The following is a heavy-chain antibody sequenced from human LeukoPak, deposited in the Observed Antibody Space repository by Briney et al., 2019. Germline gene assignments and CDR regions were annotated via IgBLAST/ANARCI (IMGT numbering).Heavy chain of an antibody. J-gene: IGHJ4*02. D-gene: IGHD1-26*01. CDR3: ARGKWTSFDY. CDR2: INSDGSST. Sequence: GGSLRLSCAASGFTFSSYWMHWVRQAPGKGLAWVSRINSDGSSTSYADSVKGRFTISRDNAKNTLYLQMNSLRAEDTAVYYCARGKWTSFDYWGQGTLVTVSS. CDR1: GFTFSSYW. V-gene: IGHV3-74*01.